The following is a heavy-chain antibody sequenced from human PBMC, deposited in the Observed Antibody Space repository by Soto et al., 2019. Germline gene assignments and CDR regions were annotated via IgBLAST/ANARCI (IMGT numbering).Heavy chain of an antibody. CDR3: ARDPGYLYQLHETSYYYGMDV. Sequence: QVQLVQSGAEVKKPGSSVKVSCKASGGTFSSYAISWVRQAPGQGLEWMGGIIPIFGTANYAQKFQGRVTINADKSTSTAYMELSSLRSEDTAVYYCARDPGYLYQLHETSYYYGMDVWGQGTTVTVSS. J-gene: IGHJ6*02. CDR2: IIPIFGTA. CDR1: GGTFSSYA. V-gene: IGHV1-69*06. D-gene: IGHD2-2*01.